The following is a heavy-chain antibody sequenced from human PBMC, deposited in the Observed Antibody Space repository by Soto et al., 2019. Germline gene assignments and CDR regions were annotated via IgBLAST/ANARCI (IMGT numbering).Heavy chain of an antibody. D-gene: IGHD6-25*01. CDR1: GFNFGNYA. CDR3: SKDKGGTPYYIDS. J-gene: IGHJ4*02. V-gene: IGHV3-9*01. CDR2: INWNSDKV. Sequence: VLLVDSGGGLVQPGRSLRLSCAVSGFNFGNYAMHWVRQAPGKGLEWVAAINWNSDKVAYAGSVLGRFTICRDSAKNSLHLQMNDLTTEDTALYYCSKDKGGTPYYIDSWGQGILVTVSS.